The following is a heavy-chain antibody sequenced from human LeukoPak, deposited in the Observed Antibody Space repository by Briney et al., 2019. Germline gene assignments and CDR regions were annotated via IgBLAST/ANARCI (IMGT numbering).Heavy chain of an antibody. V-gene: IGHV3-74*01. D-gene: IGHD6-19*01. CDR2: INTDGTVT. CDR3: ATKQWLAPPPDS. Sequence: ETLSLTCSVSGGSISNYYWSWIRQPPGKGLESVSRINTDGTVTTYADSVKGRFTVSRDNADNTMFLQMNSVRDEDTAVYYCATKQWLAPPPDSWGQGTPVTVSS. J-gene: IGHJ4*02. CDR1: GGSISNYY.